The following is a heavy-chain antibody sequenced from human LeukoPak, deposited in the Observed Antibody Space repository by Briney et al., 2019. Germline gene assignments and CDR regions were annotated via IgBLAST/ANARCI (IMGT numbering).Heavy chain of an antibody. CDR2: ISAYNGNT. CDR3: ARAPITIFEEPKDSMDV. CDR1: GYTFTSYG. J-gene: IGHJ6*03. V-gene: IGHV1-18*01. Sequence: GASVKVSCKASGYTFTSYGISWVRQAPGQGLEWMGWISAYNGNTNYAQKLQGRVTMTTDTSTSTAYMELRSLRSDDTAVYYCARAPITIFEEPKDSMDVWGKGTTVTVSS. D-gene: IGHD3-3*01.